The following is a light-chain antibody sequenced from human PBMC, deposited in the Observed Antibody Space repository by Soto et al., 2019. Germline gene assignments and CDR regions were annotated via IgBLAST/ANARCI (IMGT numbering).Light chain of an antibody. V-gene: IGKV3-20*01. Sequence: ENVLTQSPGTLSLSPGERATLSCRASQSLNSNFLAWYQRKPGQAPRLLIFDTSSRASGIPDRFSGSGSGTDFTLTINSLEPEDFAVYYCQQYDSSPGTFGQGTKVEIK. J-gene: IGKJ1*01. CDR1: QSLNSNF. CDR3: QQYDSSPGT. CDR2: DTS.